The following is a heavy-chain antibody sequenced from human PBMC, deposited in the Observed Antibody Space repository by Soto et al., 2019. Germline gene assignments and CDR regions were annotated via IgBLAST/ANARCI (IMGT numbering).Heavy chain of an antibody. CDR2: IIPIFGTA. J-gene: IGHJ6*02. CDR1: GGTFSSYA. V-gene: IGHV1-69*01. CDR3: ARDSIAAAGTNYYNGMDV. D-gene: IGHD6-13*01. Sequence: QVQLVQSGAEVKKPGSSVKVSCTASGGTFSSYAISWVRQAPGQGLEWMGGIIPIFGTANYAQKFQGRVTITADESTSTAYMELSSLRSEDTAVYYCARDSIAAAGTNYYNGMDVWGQGTTVTVSS.